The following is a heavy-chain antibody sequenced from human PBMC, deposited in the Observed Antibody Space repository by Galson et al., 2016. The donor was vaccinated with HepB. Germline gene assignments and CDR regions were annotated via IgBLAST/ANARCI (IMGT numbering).Heavy chain of an antibody. CDR3: VKYVGLDGFDY. D-gene: IGHD3/OR15-3a*01. Sequence: SLRLSCAASGFTFSTYPMGWVRQAPGKGPEWVSGINAGGNNRYYSDSVKGRFAISRDNSKNTLYLQLDNLRGEDTAVYYCVKYVGLDGFDYWGQGTQVIVSS. CDR2: INAGGNNR. CDR1: GFTFSTYP. J-gene: IGHJ4*02. V-gene: IGHV3-23*01.